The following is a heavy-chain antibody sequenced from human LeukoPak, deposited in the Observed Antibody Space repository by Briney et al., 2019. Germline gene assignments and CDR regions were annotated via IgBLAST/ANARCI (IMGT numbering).Heavy chain of an antibody. CDR1: GFTFSNAW. Sequence: PGGSLRLSCAASGFTFSNAWMNWVRQAPGKGLEWVGRIKSKTDGGTTDYAAPVKGRFTISRDDSKTTLDLQMNSLKTEDTAVYYCTRDPGGYGTGFDYWGQGTLVTVSS. V-gene: IGHV3-15*07. CDR2: IKSKTDGGTT. CDR3: TRDPGGYGTGFDY. D-gene: IGHD5-12*01. J-gene: IGHJ4*02.